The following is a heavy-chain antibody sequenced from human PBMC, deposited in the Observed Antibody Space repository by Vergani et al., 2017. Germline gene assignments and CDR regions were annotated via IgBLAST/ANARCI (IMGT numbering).Heavy chain of an antibody. CDR3: RGDDIVVVPAAKEDY. CDR1: GFTFSNYG. Sequence: QVQLVESGGGVVQPGGSLRLSCAASGFTFSNYGMHWVRQAPGKGLEWVAFIRYDGSNKYYADSVKGRFTISRDNSKNTLYLQMNSLRTEDTAVYYCRGDDIVVVPAAKEDYWGQGTLFTVSS. V-gene: IGHV3-30*02. J-gene: IGHJ4*02. CDR2: IRYDGSNK. D-gene: IGHD2-2*01.